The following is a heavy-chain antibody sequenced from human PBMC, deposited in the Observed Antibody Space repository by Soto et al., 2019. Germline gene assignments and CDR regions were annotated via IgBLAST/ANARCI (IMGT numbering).Heavy chain of an antibody. D-gene: IGHD1-1*01. CDR3: ARDTGQNWTAPQGGFDP. CDR2: INPNSGGT. Sequence: ASVKVSCKASGYTFTGYYMHWVRQAPGQGLEWMGWINPNSGGTNYAQKFQGSVTMPRDTSISTAYMELSRLRSDDTAVYYCARDTGQNWTAPQGGFDPWGQGTLVTVSS. CDR1: GYTFTGYY. V-gene: IGHV1-2*02. J-gene: IGHJ5*02.